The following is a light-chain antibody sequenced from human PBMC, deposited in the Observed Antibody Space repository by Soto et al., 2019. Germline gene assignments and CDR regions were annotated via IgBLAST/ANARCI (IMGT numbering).Light chain of an antibody. Sequence: QSALTQPASVSGSPGQSITISCTGTSSDVGTYNLVSWYQQHPGKAPKLMIYEVSKRPSGVSDRFSGSKSGNTASLTISGLLAADEADYSCCSHAGNSTYVFGTWTKLTVL. CDR1: SSDVGTYNL. CDR2: EVS. J-gene: IGLJ1*01. V-gene: IGLV2-23*02. CDR3: CSHAGNSTYV.